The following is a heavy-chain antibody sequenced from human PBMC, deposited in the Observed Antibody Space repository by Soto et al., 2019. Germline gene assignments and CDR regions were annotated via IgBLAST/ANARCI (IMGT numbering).Heavy chain of an antibody. CDR2: IIPIFGTA. Sequence: QVQLVQSGAEVKKPGSSVKVSCKASGGTFSSYAISWVRQAPGQGLEWMGGIIPIFGTANYAQKFQGRVTITAEESTSTAYMELSSLSSEDTAVDYCARGPQWAGTLDYWGQGTLVTVSS. J-gene: IGHJ4*02. V-gene: IGHV1-69*12. CDR3: ARGPQWAGTLDY. D-gene: IGHD6-19*01. CDR1: GGTFSSYA.